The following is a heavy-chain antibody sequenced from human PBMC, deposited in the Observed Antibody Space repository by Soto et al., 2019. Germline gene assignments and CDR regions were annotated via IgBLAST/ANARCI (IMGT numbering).Heavy chain of an antibody. CDR1: GGSIRSSDYY. CDR2: INSGGSA. Sequence: PSETLSLTCTVSGGSIRSSDYYWGWIRQPPGEGLEWIGNINSGGSAYYYPSLRTRVTISVDTSKNQFSLRLSSVTAADTAVYYCARYGAGECNRGSCYSPFDYWGQGTLVTVS. CDR3: ARYGAGECNRGSCYSPFDY. J-gene: IGHJ4*02. D-gene: IGHD2-15*01. V-gene: IGHV4-39*01.